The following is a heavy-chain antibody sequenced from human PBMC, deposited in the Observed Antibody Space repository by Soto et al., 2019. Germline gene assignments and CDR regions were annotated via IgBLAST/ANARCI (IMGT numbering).Heavy chain of an antibody. D-gene: IGHD6-19*01. CDR2: ISAYNGNT. J-gene: IGHJ4*02. CDR1: GYTFTSYG. CDR3: ARDGRSSYSSGWYYFDY. Sequence: ASVKVSCKASGYTFTSYGISWLRQAPGQGLEWMGWISAYNGNTNYAQKLQGRVTMTTDTSTSTAYMELRSLRSEDTAVYYCARDGRSSYSSGWYYFDYWGQGTLVTVPS. V-gene: IGHV1-18*04.